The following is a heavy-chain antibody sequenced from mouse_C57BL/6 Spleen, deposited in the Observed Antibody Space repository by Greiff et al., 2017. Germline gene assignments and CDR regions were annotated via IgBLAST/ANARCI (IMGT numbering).Heavy chain of an antibody. CDR3: ARGYYDGDWYFDV. V-gene: IGHV5-17*01. Sequence: EVKVVESGGGLVKPGGSLKLSCAASGFTFSDYGMHWVRQAPEKGLEWVAYISSGSSTIYYADTVKGRFTISRDNAKNTLFLQMTSLRSEDTAMYYCARGYYDGDWYFDVWGTGTTVTVSS. J-gene: IGHJ1*03. CDR1: GFTFSDYG. D-gene: IGHD1-1*01. CDR2: ISSGSSTI.